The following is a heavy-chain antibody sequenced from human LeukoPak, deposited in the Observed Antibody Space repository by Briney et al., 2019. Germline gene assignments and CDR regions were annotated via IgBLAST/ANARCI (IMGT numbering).Heavy chain of an antibody. CDR3: AKDTAENGDYCFDY. CDR2: ISSSSSYI. Sequence: GGSLRLSCAASGFTFSSYSMNWVRHAPGKGLEWVSSISSSSSYIYYADSVKGRFTISRDNAKNSLYLQMNSLRAEDTAVYYCAKDTAENGDYCFDYWGQGTLVTVSS. CDR1: GFTFSSYS. D-gene: IGHD4-17*01. J-gene: IGHJ4*02. V-gene: IGHV3-21*04.